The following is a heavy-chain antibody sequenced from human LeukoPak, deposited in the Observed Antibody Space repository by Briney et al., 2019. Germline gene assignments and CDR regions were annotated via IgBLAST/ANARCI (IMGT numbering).Heavy chain of an antibody. Sequence: GGSLRLSCAASGFTFSIYGMHWVRQAPGKGLEWVAVISYDGSNEYYADSVKGRFTISRDNSKNTLYLQMNSLRPEDAAVYYCARDYFCSSTSCSATGAFDIWGQGTVVTVSS. V-gene: IGHV3-30*03. CDR3: ARDYFCSSTSCSATGAFDI. CDR1: GFTFSIYG. J-gene: IGHJ3*02. CDR2: ISYDGSNE. D-gene: IGHD2-2*01.